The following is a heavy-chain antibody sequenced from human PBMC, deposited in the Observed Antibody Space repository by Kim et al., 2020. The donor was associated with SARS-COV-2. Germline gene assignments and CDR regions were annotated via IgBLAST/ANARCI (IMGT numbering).Heavy chain of an antibody. J-gene: IGHJ6*02. D-gene: IGHD3-22*01. CDR3: ARDGAVIRTVRYGMDV. Sequence: ASVKVSCKASGYTFTSYAMHWVRQAPGQRLEWMGWINAGNGNTKYSQKFQGRVTITRDTSASTAYMELSSLRSEDTAVYYCARDGAVIRTVRYGMDVWGQGTTVTVSS. V-gene: IGHV1-3*01. CDR2: INAGNGNT. CDR1: GYTFTSYA.